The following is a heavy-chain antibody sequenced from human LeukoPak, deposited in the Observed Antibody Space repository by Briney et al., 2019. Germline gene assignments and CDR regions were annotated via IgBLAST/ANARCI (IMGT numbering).Heavy chain of an antibody. CDR1: GGSFSGYY. CDR2: INHSGST. J-gene: IGHJ4*02. CDR3: ARMACSSPGDFDY. Sequence: SETLSLTCAVYGGSFSGYYWSWIRQPPGKGLEWIGEINHSGSTNYNPSLKSRVIISVDTSKNQFSLKLSSVTAADTAVYYCARMACSSPGDFDYWGQGTLVTVSS. D-gene: IGHD6-13*01. V-gene: IGHV4-34*01.